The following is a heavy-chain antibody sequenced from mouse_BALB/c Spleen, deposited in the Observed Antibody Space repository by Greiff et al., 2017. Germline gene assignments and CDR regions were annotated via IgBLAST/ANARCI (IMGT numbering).Heavy chain of an antibody. V-gene: IGHV5-17*02. Sequence: VQLKESGGGLVQPGGSRKLSCAASGFTFSSFGMHWVRQAPEKGLEWVAYISSGSSTIYYADTVKGRFTISRDNPKNTLFLQMTSLRSEDTAMYYCARSGYDGAMDYWGQGTSVTVSS. CDR1: GFTFSSFG. D-gene: IGHD2-14*01. CDR2: ISSGSSTI. J-gene: IGHJ4*01. CDR3: ARSGYDGAMDY.